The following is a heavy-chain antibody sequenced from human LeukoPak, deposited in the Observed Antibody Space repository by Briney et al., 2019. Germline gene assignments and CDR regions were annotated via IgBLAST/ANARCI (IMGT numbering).Heavy chain of an antibody. Sequence: SVKVSCKVSGGTFSSYAISWVRQAPGQGLEWMGGIIPIFGTANYAQKFQGRVTITADKSTSTAYMELSSLRSEDTAVYYCARDPFVEGIAAAGTGYYYYYYGMDVWGKGTTVTVSS. V-gene: IGHV1-69*06. D-gene: IGHD6-13*01. CDR3: ARDPFVEGIAAAGTGYYYYYYGMDV. J-gene: IGHJ6*04. CDR1: GGTFSSYA. CDR2: IIPIFGTA.